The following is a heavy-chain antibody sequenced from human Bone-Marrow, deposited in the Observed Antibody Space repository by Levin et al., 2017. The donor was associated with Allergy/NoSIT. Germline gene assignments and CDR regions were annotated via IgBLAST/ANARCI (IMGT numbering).Heavy chain of an antibody. CDR1: GFSVSSYY. CDR3: AREAITGTDAFDI. Sequence: PGGSLRLSCAASGFSVSSYYMSWVRQAPGKGLEWVSVIYTGDKTDNADSVKGRFTISRDNSKNTLDLQMNSLRDEDTAVYYCAREAITGTDAFDIWGQGTMVTVSS. D-gene: IGHD1-20*01. V-gene: IGHV3-66*01. J-gene: IGHJ3*02. CDR2: IYTGDKT.